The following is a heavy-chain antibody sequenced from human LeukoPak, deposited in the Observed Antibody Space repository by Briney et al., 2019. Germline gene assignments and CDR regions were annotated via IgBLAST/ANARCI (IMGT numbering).Heavy chain of an antibody. Sequence: GGSLRLSCAASGFTFDDYAMHWVRQAPGKGLEWVSGISWNSGSIGYADSVKGRFTISRDNAKNSLYLQMNSQRAEDTALYCCAMVVTYYYDSSGFRYWGQGTLVTVSS. V-gene: IGHV3-9*01. D-gene: IGHD3-22*01. CDR3: AMVVTYYYDSSGFRY. CDR2: ISWNSGSI. CDR1: GFTFDDYA. J-gene: IGHJ4*02.